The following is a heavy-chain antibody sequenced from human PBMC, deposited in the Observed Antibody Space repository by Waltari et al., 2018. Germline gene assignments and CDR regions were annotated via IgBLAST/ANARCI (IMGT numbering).Heavy chain of an antibody. J-gene: IGHJ6*03. CDR3: ARGEGRAARPFYMDV. D-gene: IGHD6-6*01. Sequence: QVQLVQSGAEVKKPGASVKVSCKTSGYTFTGYYIHWVRQAPGQGLEWLGWINPNSGATNYAQSFWGRVTMTRDTSISTAFMELSRLRSNDTAVYYCARGEGRAARPFYMDVWGIGTTVTVSS. CDR2: INPNSGAT. V-gene: IGHV1-2*02. CDR1: GYTFTGYY.